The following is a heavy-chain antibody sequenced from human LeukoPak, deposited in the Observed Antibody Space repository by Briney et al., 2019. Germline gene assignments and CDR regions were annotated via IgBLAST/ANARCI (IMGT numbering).Heavy chain of an antibody. CDR3: ARLWVGELGVDY. CDR2: ISSGGSTT. J-gene: IGHJ4*02. CDR1: GFTFNSYE. D-gene: IGHD3-10*01. V-gene: IGHV3-48*03. Sequence: GGSLRLSCAASGFTFNSYEMNWVRQAPGKGLEWVSQISSGGSTTYYADSVRGRFTISRDNAKNSLYLQMNSLRAEDTAVYYCARLWVGELGVDYWGQGTLVTVS.